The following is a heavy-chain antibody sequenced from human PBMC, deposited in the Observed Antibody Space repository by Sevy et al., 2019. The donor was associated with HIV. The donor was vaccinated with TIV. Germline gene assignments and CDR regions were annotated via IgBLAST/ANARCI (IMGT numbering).Heavy chain of an antibody. Sequence: GGSLRLSCAASGFTFSDHYMDWVRQAPGKGLEWVGRIRNKANSHTTEYAESVKGRFTISRDDSKNSLNLQMNSLKTEDTAVYYCARVTAVADLYFDYWGQGTLVTVSS. CDR2: IRNKANSHTT. CDR3: ARVTAVADLYFDY. J-gene: IGHJ4*02. D-gene: IGHD6-19*01. CDR1: GFTFSDHY. V-gene: IGHV3-72*01.